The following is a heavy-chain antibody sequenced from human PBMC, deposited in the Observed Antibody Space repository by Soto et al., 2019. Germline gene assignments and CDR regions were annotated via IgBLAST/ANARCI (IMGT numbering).Heavy chain of an antibody. D-gene: IGHD1-26*01. V-gene: IGHV3-11*06. CDR2: SSVTSSYT. Sequence: PGGSLRLSCAASGFTFSDYYMNWIRQAPGKGLEWISYSSVTSSYTKYADSVKGRFTISRDNARNSLYLQMYSLRAEDTAVYHCAKNQGVELVPLATVDWFDPWGQGSVVTVSS. CDR1: GFTFSDYY. CDR3: AKNQGVELVPLATVDWFDP. J-gene: IGHJ5*02.